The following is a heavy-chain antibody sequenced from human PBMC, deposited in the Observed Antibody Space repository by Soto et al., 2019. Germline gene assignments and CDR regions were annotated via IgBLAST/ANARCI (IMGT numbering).Heavy chain of an antibody. Sequence: EVQLLESGGGLVQPGGSLRLSCAASGFTFSNYAMPWVRQAPGKGLEWVSCICGSDGSTYYADSVKGRFTISRDNSKKTMHLKMNSLRVEDTAVYDCAKERLGSFGCFYDLWGQGTLVTVSS. CDR3: AKERLGSFGCFYDL. CDR2: ICGSDGST. D-gene: IGHD3-10*01. J-gene: IGHJ5*02. V-gene: IGHV3-23*01. CDR1: GFTFSNYA.